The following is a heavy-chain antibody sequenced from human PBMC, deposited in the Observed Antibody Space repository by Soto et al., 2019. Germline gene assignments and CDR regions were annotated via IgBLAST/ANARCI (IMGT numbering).Heavy chain of an antibody. D-gene: IGHD2-2*01. Sequence: GGSMRLSCAASGFTFSNAWMSWVRKAPGKGLEWVGRIKSKTDGGTTDYAAPVKGRFTISRDDSKNTLYLQMNSLKTEDTAVYYCTTDFPHCSSTSCQIKKIDYWGQGTLVTVSS. CDR1: GFTFSNAW. CDR3: TTDFPHCSSTSCQIKKIDY. CDR2: IKSKTDGGTT. J-gene: IGHJ4*02. V-gene: IGHV3-15*01.